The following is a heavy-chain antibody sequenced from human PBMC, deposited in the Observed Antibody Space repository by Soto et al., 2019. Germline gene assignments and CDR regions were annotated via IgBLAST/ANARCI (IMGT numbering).Heavy chain of an antibody. CDR3: AREPREYGDYAEYYFDY. V-gene: IGHV3-30-3*01. D-gene: IGHD4-17*01. J-gene: IGHJ4*02. CDR1: GFTFSSYA. Sequence: QVQLVESGGGVVQPGRSLRLSCAASGFTFSSYAMHWVRQAPGKGLEWVAVISYDGSNKYYADSVKGRFTISRDNSKNTRYLQMNSLRAEDTAVYYCAREPREYGDYAEYYFDYWGQGTLVTVSS. CDR2: ISYDGSNK.